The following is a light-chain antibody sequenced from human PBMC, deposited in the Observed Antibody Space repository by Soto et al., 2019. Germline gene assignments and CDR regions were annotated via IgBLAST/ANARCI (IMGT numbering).Light chain of an antibody. Sequence: DIQMTQSPSTLSASVGDRVTMTCRASQSISNWLACYQQISGKAPRLLIYKASDLESGVPSRFSGSGSETEFTLTISRLQPDGFATYYCQQYHTYPYTFGQGTKLDIK. CDR1: QSISNW. CDR3: QQYHTYPYT. CDR2: KAS. V-gene: IGKV1-5*03. J-gene: IGKJ2*01.